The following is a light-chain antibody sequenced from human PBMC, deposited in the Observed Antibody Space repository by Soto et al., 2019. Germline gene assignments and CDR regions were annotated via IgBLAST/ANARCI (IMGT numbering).Light chain of an antibody. CDR2: KAS. CDR3: QQYSIYPLT. J-gene: IGKJ4*01. Sequence: EILLTQSPATLSSSPGERATITCRASQSVSIWLAWYQQKPGQAPRLLIYKASSMDTGIPSKFSGSRSGTDFTLTISSLQPDDFATYYCQQYSIYPLTFGGGTKVDIK. V-gene: IGKV3-11*01. CDR1: QSVSIW.